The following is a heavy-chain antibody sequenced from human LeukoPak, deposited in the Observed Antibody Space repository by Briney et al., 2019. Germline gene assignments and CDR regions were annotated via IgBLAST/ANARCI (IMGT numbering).Heavy chain of an antibody. D-gene: IGHD3-22*01. CDR2: IHPSGGST. CDR1: GYTFTNYY. Sequence: ASVKVSCKASGYTFTNYYMHWVRQAPGQGLEWMGGIHPSGGSTSYAQKFQGRVTMTRDTSTSTVYMEVSSLRSEDTAVYYCARGSFYYDSSGYRTFDYWGQGTLVTVSS. J-gene: IGHJ4*02. V-gene: IGHV1-46*01. CDR3: ARGSFYYDSSGYRTFDY.